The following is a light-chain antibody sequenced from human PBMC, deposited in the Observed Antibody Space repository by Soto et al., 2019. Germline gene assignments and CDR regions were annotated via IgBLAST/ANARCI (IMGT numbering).Light chain of an antibody. CDR2: AAS. CDR3: QQSYSTPPWT. J-gene: IGKJ1*01. Sequence: DIQMTQSPSSLSASVGDRVTITCRASQSIVTYLNWYLQKPGKAPKLLIYAASNLQSGVPSRFSGSGSGTDFTLTISRLQPEDFATYFCQQSYSTPPWTFGQGTKVEIK. V-gene: IGKV1-39*01. CDR1: QSIVTY.